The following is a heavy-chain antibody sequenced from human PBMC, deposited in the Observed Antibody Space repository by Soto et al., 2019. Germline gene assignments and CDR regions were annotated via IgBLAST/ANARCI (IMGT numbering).Heavy chain of an antibody. CDR3: AKTALGWLDP. J-gene: IGHJ5*02. CDR1: GGSINSYY. CDR2: IFYSGRSGST. Sequence: SETLSLTCSVSGGSINSYYWSWIRQPPGKGLEWIGYIFYSGRSGSTNYNPSLKSRVTISVDTSKNQFSLKVSSVTAADTAVYYCAKTALGWLDPWGQGT. V-gene: IGHV4-59*01. D-gene: IGHD2-21*02.